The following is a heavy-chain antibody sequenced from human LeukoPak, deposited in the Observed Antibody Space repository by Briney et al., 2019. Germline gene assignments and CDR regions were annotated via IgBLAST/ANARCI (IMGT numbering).Heavy chain of an antibody. CDR2: IKRRRDGGTT. Sequence: GGSLRLSCAASGFTFSDAWMSWVRQAPGKGLEWVGRIKRRRDGGTTDYAAPVKGRLTISRDDSKNTLYLQMNSLKTEDTAVYYCTTDSPHFWGQGTLVTVSS. CDR1: GFTFSDAW. CDR3: TTDSPHF. J-gene: IGHJ4*02. V-gene: IGHV3-15*01.